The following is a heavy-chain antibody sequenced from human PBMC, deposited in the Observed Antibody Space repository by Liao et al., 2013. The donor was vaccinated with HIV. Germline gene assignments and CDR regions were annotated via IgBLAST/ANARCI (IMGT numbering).Heavy chain of an antibody. V-gene: IGHV4-61*02. D-gene: IGHD3-10*01. Sequence: QMQLQESGPGLVKPSQTLSLTCTVSGGSISSGSYHWSWIRQPAGKGLEWIGRIYTSGSTNYNPSLKSRVTMSVDTSKNQFSLRLSSVTAADTAVYYCARDGGSGSYSYWGQGTLVTVSS. J-gene: IGHJ4*02. CDR2: IYTSGST. CDR3: ARDGGSGSYSY. CDR1: GGSISSGSYH.